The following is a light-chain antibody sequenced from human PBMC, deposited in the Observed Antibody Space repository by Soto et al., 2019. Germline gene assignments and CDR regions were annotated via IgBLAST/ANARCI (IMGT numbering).Light chain of an antibody. J-gene: IGLJ2*01. CDR1: SGHSGHI. CDR3: ETLDSNTQV. Sequence: QSVLTQSSSASASLGSSAKLTCTLSSGHSGHIIAWHQQEPGRAPRFLMRLEGSGSYKKGSGVPDRFSCSSSGADRYLTISKLQSEDEADYFCETLDSNTQVFGGGTKVTVL. V-gene: IGLV4-60*03. CDR2: LEGSGSY.